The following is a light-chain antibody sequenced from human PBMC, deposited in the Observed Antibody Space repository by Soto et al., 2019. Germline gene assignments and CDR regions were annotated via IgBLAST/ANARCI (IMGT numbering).Light chain of an antibody. CDR3: QQNYGTPGT. Sequence: EIVMTQSPATLSVSPGERVSLSCRASQSVFNNLAWYQQKPGQAPRLLIYGASSRALGIAARFSGSGSGTEFTLTSRSLQSEDCATYYCQQNYGTPGTFGQGTKVDVK. V-gene: IGKV3-15*01. CDR2: GAS. J-gene: IGKJ1*01. CDR1: QSVFNN.